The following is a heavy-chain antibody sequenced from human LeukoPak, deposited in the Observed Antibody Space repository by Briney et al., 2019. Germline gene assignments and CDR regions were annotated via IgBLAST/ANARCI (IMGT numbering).Heavy chain of an antibody. Sequence: PGGSLRLSCAASGFTLSTYWIHWVRQAPGKGLVWVSRINSDGSITNYADSVKDRFTISRDNAKRTLYLQMNSLRAEDTAVYFCARGNIAAAGHGAFDYWGQGTLVTVSS. D-gene: IGHD6-13*01. J-gene: IGHJ4*02. CDR2: INSDGSIT. CDR1: GFTLSTYW. V-gene: IGHV3-74*01. CDR3: ARGNIAAAGHGAFDY.